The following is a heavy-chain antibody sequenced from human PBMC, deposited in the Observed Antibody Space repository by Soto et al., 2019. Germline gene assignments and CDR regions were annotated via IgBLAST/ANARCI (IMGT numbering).Heavy chain of an antibody. V-gene: IGHV3-33*01. D-gene: IGHD3-22*01. CDR2: IWYDGSNE. CDR1: GFPFRSYG. Sequence: EGSLRLSCAASGFPFRSYGMHWVRQAPGKGLEWVSVIWYDGSNEYYTDSVKGRFTISRDNSKNTLYLQMNSLRAEDTAVYYYARAVSDHYDSSGYFRFDPRGQGTRVT. J-gene: IGHJ5*02. CDR3: ARAVSDHYDSSGYFRFDP.